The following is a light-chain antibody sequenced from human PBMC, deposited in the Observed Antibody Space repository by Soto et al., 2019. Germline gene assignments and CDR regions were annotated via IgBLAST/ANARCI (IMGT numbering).Light chain of an antibody. Sequence: DIELTQCPSFVPAGVGVRVAITCRASQGISSYLAWYQQKPGKAPKLLIYAASTLQSGVPSRFSGSGSGTEFTLTISSLQPEDFATYYCQQLNSYPLTFGGGTKVDIK. V-gene: IGKV1-9*01. CDR3: QQLNSYPLT. CDR2: AAS. J-gene: IGKJ4*01. CDR1: QGISSY.